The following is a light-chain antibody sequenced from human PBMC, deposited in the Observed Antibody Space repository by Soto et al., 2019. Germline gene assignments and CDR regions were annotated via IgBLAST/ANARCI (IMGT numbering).Light chain of an antibody. CDR2: LNRDGSH. CDR3: QTWGTGIVI. V-gene: IGLV4-69*01. CDR1: SGHSNYA. Sequence: QAVLTQSPSASASLGASVKLTCTLSSGHSNYAIAWHQQQPEKGPRYLMKLNRDGSHSKGDGIPNRFSGSISGAERYLTISSLQSEDEADYYCQTWGTGIVIFGGGTKVTVL. J-gene: IGLJ2*01.